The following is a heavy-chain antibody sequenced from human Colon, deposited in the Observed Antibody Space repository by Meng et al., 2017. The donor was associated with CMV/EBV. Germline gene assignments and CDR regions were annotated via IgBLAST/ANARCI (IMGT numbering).Heavy chain of an antibody. V-gene: IGHV1-2*02. CDR1: GYSFTGYY. Sequence: QVQRVQSGAEVRMPGASVKVSCKASGYSFTGYYIHWVRQAPGQGLEWMGWMDPTTGRTDYAQKFQGTVTMTRDTSISTAYLELSRLTSDDTAVYYCASHSSYVWGSHHWGQGTLVTVPS. CDR3: ASHSSYVWGSHH. J-gene: IGHJ1*01. CDR2: MDPTTGRT. D-gene: IGHD3-16*01.